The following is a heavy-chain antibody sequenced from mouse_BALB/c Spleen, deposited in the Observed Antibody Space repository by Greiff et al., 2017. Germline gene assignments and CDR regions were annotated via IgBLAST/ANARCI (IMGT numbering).Heavy chain of an antibody. CDR2: ISDGGSYT. J-gene: IGHJ4*01. D-gene: IGHD2-4*01. Sequence: EVQLVESGGGLVKPGGSLKLSCAASGFTFSDYYMYWVRQTPEKRLEWVATISDGGSYTYYPDSVKGRFTISRDNAKNNLYLQMSSLKSEDTAMYYCARDYDYDVSMDYWGQGTSVTVSS. CDR1: GFTFSDYY. CDR3: ARDYDYDVSMDY. V-gene: IGHV5-4*02.